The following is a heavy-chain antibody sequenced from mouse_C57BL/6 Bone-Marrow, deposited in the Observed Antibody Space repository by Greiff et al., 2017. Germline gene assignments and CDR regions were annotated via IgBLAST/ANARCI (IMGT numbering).Heavy chain of an antibody. CDR2: IYPGSGNT. Sequence: QVQLQQSGPELVKPGASVKISCKASGYSFTSYYIHWVKQRPGQGLEWIGWIYPGSGNTKYNEKFKGKATLTADTSSSTAYMQLSSLASEDSAVYYCAGGVYYDYDVNYAMDDWGQGTAVTVSS. J-gene: IGHJ4*01. V-gene: IGHV1-66*01. CDR1: GYSFTSYY. CDR3: AGGVYYDYDVNYAMDD. D-gene: IGHD2-4*01.